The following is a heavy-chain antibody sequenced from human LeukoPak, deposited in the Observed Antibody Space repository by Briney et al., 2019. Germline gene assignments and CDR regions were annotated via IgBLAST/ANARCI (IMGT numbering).Heavy chain of an antibody. Sequence: GGSLRLSCAASGFTFSNAWMTWVRQAPGKGLEWVSAISGSGGSTYYADSVKGRFTISRDNSKNTLYLQMNSLRAEDTAVYYCAKSLWERHFDYWGQGTLVTVSS. CDR3: AKSLWERHFDY. J-gene: IGHJ4*02. CDR1: GFTFSNAW. D-gene: IGHD3-16*01. CDR2: ISGSGGST. V-gene: IGHV3-23*01.